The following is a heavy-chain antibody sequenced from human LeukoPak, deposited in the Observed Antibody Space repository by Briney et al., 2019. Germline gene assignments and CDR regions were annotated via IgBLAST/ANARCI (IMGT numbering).Heavy chain of an antibody. CDR2: IRLTTDSV. CDR3: VKDFGQTTAAIAY. CDR1: GFPFDVYT. J-gene: IGHJ4*02. D-gene: IGHD2-2*01. Sequence: GRTLRLSCAASGFPFDVYTMHWVPDAPAKGLEYVSGIRLTTDSVGYTDSVRGRFTISRDKAKNSLYLQMNSLRAEDTALYYCVKDFGQTTAAIAYWGQGTLVTVSS. V-gene: IGHV3-9*01.